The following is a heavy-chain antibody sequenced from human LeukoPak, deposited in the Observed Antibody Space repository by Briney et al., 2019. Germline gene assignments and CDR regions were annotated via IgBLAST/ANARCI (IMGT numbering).Heavy chain of an antibody. CDR1: GGSIRSGDHY. J-gene: IGHJ4*02. D-gene: IGHD2-2*02. Sequence: SQTLSLTCTVSGGSIRSGDHYWRWIRQSPGKGLEWMVYIYYSGSTNYNPSLKSRFTISVDTSKNQFSLKLSSVTAADTAVYYCARGYCSSTSCYSYFDYWGQGTLVTVSS. CDR2: IYYSGST. CDR3: ARGYCSSTSCYSYFDY. V-gene: IGHV4-61*08.